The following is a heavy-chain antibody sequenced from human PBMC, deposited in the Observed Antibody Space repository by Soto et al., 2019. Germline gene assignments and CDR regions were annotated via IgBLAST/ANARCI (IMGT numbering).Heavy chain of an antibody. J-gene: IGHJ6*02. V-gene: IGHV3-15*01. CDR1: GFTFSNAW. D-gene: IGHD5-12*01. Sequence: GGSLRLSCAASGFTFSNAWMSWVRQAPGKGLEWVGRIKSKTDGGTTDYAAPVKGRFTISRDNTKHTLYLQMNSLKTGDTSVYYCTREGTYGGYENYYYYYGMDVWGQGTTVTVSS. CDR2: IKSKTDGGTT. CDR3: TREGTYGGYENYYYYYGMDV.